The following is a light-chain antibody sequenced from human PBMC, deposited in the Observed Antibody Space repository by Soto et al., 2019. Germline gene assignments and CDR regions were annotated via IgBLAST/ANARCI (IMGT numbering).Light chain of an antibody. CDR2: EVS. J-gene: IGLJ2*01. CDR1: SSDIGAYNF. Sequence: QSAMTQPASVSGSPGQSITISCTGSSSDIGAYNFVSWYQQSPGKAPKLIIYEVSNRPSGISNRFSGAKSGNTASLTISGLQAEDEADYHCSSFTSTTILVFGGGTKRTVL. CDR3: SSFTSTTILV. V-gene: IGLV2-14*01.